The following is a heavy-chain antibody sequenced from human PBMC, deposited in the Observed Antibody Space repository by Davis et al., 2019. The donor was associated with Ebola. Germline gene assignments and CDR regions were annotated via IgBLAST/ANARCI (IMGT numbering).Heavy chain of an antibody. CDR3: AKDQGRGPYGMDV. CDR2: LSGAGYNA. J-gene: IGHJ6*02. CDR1: GYTLSELS. Sequence: SCKVSGYTLSELSIHWVRQAPGKGLQWVSTLSGAGYNAYYADSVEGRFTISRDNSKNTLYLQMNSLGGDDTAPYYCAKDQGRGPYGMDVWGQGTTVTVSS. D-gene: IGHD2-15*01. V-gene: IGHV3-23*01.